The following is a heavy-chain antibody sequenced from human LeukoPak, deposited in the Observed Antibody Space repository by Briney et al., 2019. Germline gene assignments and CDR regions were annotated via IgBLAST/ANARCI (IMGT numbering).Heavy chain of an antibody. V-gene: IGHV3-64*01. J-gene: IGHJ3*02. D-gene: IGHD3-16*01. CDR3: ARDWADAFDI. CDR1: GFTFSSYA. Sequence: GGSLRLSCAASGFTFSSYAMHWVRQAPGKGLEYVSAISSNGGSTYYANSVKGRFTVSRDNSKNTLYLQMGSLRAEDMAVYYCARDWADAFDIWGQGTMVTVSS. CDR2: ISSNGGST.